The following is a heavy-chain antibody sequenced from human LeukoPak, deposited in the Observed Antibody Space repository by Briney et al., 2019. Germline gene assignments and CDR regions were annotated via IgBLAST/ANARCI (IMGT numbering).Heavy chain of an antibody. CDR2: IYYSGST. Sequence: SETLSLTCTVSGGSISSYYWSWIRQPPGKGLEWIGYIYYSGSTNYNPSLKSRVTISVDTSKNQFSLKLSSVTAADTAVYYCARHGTGSNSSGWYYFDYWGQGTLVTVSS. D-gene: IGHD6-19*01. J-gene: IGHJ4*02. CDR1: GGSISSYY. CDR3: ARHGTGSNSSGWYYFDY. V-gene: IGHV4-59*08.